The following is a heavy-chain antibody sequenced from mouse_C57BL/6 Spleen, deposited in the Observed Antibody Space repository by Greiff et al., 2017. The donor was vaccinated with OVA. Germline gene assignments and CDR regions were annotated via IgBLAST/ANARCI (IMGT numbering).Heavy chain of an antibody. CDR2: INPSNGGT. J-gene: IGHJ3*01. CDR3: ARGYDSFAY. Sequence: QVQLQQSGTELVKPGASVKLSCKASGYSFTSYWMHWVKQRPGQGLEWIGNINPSNGGTNYNEKFTSKATRTVDNSTSTAYMQSSSLTAEDSAVYYCARGYDSFAYWGQGTLVTVSA. V-gene: IGHV1-53*01. D-gene: IGHD2-4*01. CDR1: GYSFTSYW.